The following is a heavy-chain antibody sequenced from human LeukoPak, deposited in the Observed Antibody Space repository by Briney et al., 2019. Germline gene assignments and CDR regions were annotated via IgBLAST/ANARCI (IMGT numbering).Heavy chain of an antibody. CDR1: GGSISSHY. CDR2: IYSSGTT. V-gene: IGHV4-59*11. J-gene: IGHJ1*01. D-gene: IGHD4-17*01. CDR3: ARASFGDYSAEYFHH. Sequence: SETLSLTCTVSGGSISSHYWSWIRQPPGRGLEWIGYIYSSGTTNYNPSLKSRVTISVYTSKNQFSLKLNSVTAADTAVYYCARASFGDYSAEYFHHWGQGTLVTVSS.